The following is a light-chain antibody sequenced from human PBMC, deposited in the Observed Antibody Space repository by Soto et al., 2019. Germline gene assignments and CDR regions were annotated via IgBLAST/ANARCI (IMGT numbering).Light chain of an antibody. V-gene: IGKV1-9*01. J-gene: IGKJ5*01. CDR1: QGISSY. Sequence: DIQFTQSPSFLSASLGDRVTITCRASQGISSYLAWYQQKPGNVPKLLIYAASTLQSGVPSRFSGSGFGTQFTLTISSLQPEDFATYYCQQVNSYPITFGQGTRLEIK. CDR3: QQVNSYPIT. CDR2: AAS.